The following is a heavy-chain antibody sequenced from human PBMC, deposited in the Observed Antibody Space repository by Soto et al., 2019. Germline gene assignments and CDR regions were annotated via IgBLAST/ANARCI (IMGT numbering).Heavy chain of an antibody. CDR3: ARGLRYYYDSSGYLGPTFDY. CDR2: INHSGST. Sequence: SETLSLTCAVYGGSFSGYYWSWIRQPPGKGLEWIGEINHSGSTNYNPSLKSRVTISVDTSKNQFSLKLSSVTAADTVVYYCARGLRYYYDSSGYLGPTFDYWGQGTLVTVSS. J-gene: IGHJ4*02. V-gene: IGHV4-34*01. D-gene: IGHD3-22*01. CDR1: GGSFSGYY.